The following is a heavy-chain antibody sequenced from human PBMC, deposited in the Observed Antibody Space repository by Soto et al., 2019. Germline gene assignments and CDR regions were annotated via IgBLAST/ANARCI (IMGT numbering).Heavy chain of an antibody. CDR1: GGSISSSSYY. J-gene: IGHJ5*02. CDR2: IYYSGST. V-gene: IGHV4-39*01. D-gene: IGHD6-13*01. Sequence: TSETLSLTCTVSGGSISSSSYYWGWIRQPPGKGLEWIGSIYYSGSTYYNPSLKSRVTISVDTSKNQFSLKLSSVTAADTAVYYCARHVLEAAAGNWFDPWGQGTLVTVSS. CDR3: ARHVLEAAAGNWFDP.